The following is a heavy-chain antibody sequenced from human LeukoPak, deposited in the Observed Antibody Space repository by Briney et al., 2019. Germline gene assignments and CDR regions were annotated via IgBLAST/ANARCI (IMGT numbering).Heavy chain of an antibody. D-gene: IGHD6-13*01. J-gene: IGHJ4*02. CDR1: GDSVSSNSAA. CDR2: TYYRSKWYN. V-gene: IGHV6-1*01. Sequence: SQTLSLTCAISGDSVSSNSAAWNWIRQSPSRGLEWLGRTYYRSKWYNDYAVSVKSRITINPDTSKNQFSLQLYSVTPEDTAVYYCARGVNIAAAGARYYFDYWGQGTLVTVSS. CDR3: ARGVNIAAAGARYYFDY.